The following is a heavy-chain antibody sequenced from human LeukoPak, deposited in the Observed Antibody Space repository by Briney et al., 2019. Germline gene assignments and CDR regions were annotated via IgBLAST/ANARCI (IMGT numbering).Heavy chain of an antibody. D-gene: IGHD3-22*01. Sequence: SETLSLTCTVSGDSVSSGSYYWSWIRQPPGKGLEWIGYIYYSGSTNYIPSLKSRVTISVDASKNQFSLKLSSVTAADTAMYYCARDPSGYFNYWGQGTLVTVSS. CDR3: ARDPSGYFNY. CDR1: GDSVSSGSYY. CDR2: IYYSGST. J-gene: IGHJ4*02. V-gene: IGHV4-61*01.